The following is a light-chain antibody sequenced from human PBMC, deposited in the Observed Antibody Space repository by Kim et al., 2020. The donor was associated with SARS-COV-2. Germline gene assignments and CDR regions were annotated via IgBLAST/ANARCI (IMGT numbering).Light chain of an antibody. CDR3: QAWDSSIYV. CDR2: RDN. Sequence: VSPGQTASITCSGDKLGDKYASGYKQKPGQSPGVVIFRDNRRPSGIPERFSGANSGNTATLTISGTQAMDEADYYCQAWDSSIYVFGTGTKVTVL. CDR1: KLGDKY. V-gene: IGLV3-1*01. J-gene: IGLJ1*01.